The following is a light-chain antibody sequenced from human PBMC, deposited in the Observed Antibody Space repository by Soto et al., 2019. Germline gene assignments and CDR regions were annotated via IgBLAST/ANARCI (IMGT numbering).Light chain of an antibody. V-gene: IGKV1-5*01. Sequence: DIQITQSPSTLPASVGDRVTVTSRARQSISTWFAWFQQKPGKAPKVLVYDASTLESGVPARFSGGGSGTEFTLTISSLQPDDFATYYCQQYNTYSTFGQGTRLEI. CDR3: QQYNTYST. CDR2: DAS. CDR1: QSISTW. J-gene: IGKJ5*01.